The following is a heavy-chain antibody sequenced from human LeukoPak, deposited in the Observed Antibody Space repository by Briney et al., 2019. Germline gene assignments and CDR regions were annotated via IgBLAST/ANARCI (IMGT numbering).Heavy chain of an antibody. CDR1: GFSFSTYS. CDR2: ISSGSSTI. D-gene: IGHD2-15*01. CDR3: ARGIRYCSGGSCYYRPDAFDI. V-gene: IGHV3-48*04. Sequence: GGSLRLSCAASGFSFSTYSMNWVRQAPGKGLEWVSYISSGSSTIYYADSVKGRFTISRDNAKNSLYLQMNSLRAEDTAVYYCARGIRYCSGGSCYYRPDAFDIWGQGSMVTVSS. J-gene: IGHJ3*02.